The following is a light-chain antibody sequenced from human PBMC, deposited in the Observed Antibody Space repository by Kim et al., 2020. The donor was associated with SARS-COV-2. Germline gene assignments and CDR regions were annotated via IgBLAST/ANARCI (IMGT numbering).Light chain of an antibody. CDR1: QSVLYSSNNKNY. CDR3: QQYYSNPRT. CDR2: WAS. Sequence: DFVMTQSPDSLVVSLGERATINCKSSQSVLYSSNNKNYLAWYQQKAGQPPKLLIYWASTRESGVPDRFSGSGSGTDFTLTISSLQAEDVAVYYCQQYYSNPRTFGPGTKVEIK. V-gene: IGKV4-1*01. J-gene: IGKJ1*01.